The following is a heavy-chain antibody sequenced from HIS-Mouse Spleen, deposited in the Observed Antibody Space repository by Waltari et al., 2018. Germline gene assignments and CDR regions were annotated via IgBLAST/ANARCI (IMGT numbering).Heavy chain of an antibody. J-gene: IGHJ5*02. V-gene: IGHV4-31*03. Sequence: QVQLQESGPGLVKPSQTLSLTCTVSGGSISSGGYYWSWIRQHPGKGLEWIGYIYYSGGTYYNPSHKRRVTISVDTSKNQVSRKLSSVTAADTAVYYCARSPYYDFWSGYSDNWFDPWGQGTLVTVSS. CDR1: GGSISSGGYY. CDR3: ARSPYYDFWSGYSDNWFDP. D-gene: IGHD3-3*01. CDR2: IYYSGGT.